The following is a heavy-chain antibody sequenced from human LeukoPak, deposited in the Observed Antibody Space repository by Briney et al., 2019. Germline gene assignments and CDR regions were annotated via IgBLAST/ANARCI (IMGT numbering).Heavy chain of an antibody. D-gene: IGHD3-10*01. J-gene: IGHJ4*02. CDR1: GFTFSSYA. Sequence: GGSLRLSCAASGFTFSSYAMHWVRQAPGKGLEYVSAISSNGGSTYYANSVKGRFTISRDNSKNTLYLQMNSLRADDTAVYYCARDSSMLRGPLVIYYFDFWGQGTLVTVSS. CDR2: ISSNGGST. V-gene: IGHV3-64*01. CDR3: ARDSSMLRGPLVIYYFDF.